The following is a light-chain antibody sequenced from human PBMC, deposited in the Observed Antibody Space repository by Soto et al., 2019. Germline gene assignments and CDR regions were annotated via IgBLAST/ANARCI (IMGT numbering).Light chain of an antibody. CDR2: GIF. V-gene: IGKV3-15*01. Sequence: VITQAPATVSVSPGARATLSCRASQSVNNYLAWYQQKPGQAPRLLVYGIFSRATGVPARFSGSGSGTELTLTISSLQSEDAEVDEGQQQKKWPLTFCGGTKVDIK. CDR3: QQQKKWPLT. CDR1: QSVNNY. J-gene: IGKJ4*01.